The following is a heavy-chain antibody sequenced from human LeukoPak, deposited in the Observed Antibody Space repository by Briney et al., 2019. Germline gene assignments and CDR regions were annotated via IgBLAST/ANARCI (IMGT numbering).Heavy chain of an antibody. CDR3: ARERAAADWFDP. Sequence: VASVTVSCKASGYTFTSYDINWVRQATGQGLEWMGWMNPNSGNTGYAQKFQGRVTMTRNTSISTAYMELSSLRSEDTAVYYCARERAAADWFDPWGQGTLDTVSS. CDR2: MNPNSGNT. J-gene: IGHJ5*02. CDR1: GYTFTSYD. V-gene: IGHV1-8*01. D-gene: IGHD6-13*01.